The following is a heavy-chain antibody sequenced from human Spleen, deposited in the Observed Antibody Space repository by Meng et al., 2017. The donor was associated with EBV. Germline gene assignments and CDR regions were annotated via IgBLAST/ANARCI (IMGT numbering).Heavy chain of an antibody. V-gene: IGHV4-34*01. J-gene: IGHJ5*02. CDR2: INHSGST. CDR3: ARAPLESSSSGWFDP. Sequence: QGQLRQWGAGLLKPSETLSLTCAVFGGSFSGYYWGWIRQPQGKGLEWIGEINHSGSTKYNPSLKSRVTISVDTSKNQFSLKLSSVTAADTAVYFCARAPLESSSSGWFDPWGQGTLVTVSS. CDR1: GGSFSGYY. D-gene: IGHD6-13*01.